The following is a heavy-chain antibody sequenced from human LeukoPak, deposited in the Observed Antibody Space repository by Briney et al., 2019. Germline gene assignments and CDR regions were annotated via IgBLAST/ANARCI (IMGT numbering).Heavy chain of an antibody. V-gene: IGHV4-4*02. CDR1: GGSISSSNW. J-gene: IGHJ4*02. CDR2: IYHSGST. CDR3: ARNCGGDCYLGSDY. D-gene: IGHD2-21*02. Sequence: MPSETLSLTCAVSGGSISSSNWWSWVRQPPGKGLEWIGEIYHSGSTNYNPSLKSRVTISVDKSKNQFSLKLSSVTAADTAVYYCARNCGGDCYLGSDYWGQGTLVTVSS.